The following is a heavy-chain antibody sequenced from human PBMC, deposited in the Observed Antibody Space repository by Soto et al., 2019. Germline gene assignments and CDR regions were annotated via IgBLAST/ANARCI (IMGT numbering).Heavy chain of an antibody. CDR3: ARQTDSSDFDY. D-gene: IGHD6-25*01. V-gene: IGHV4-39*01. CDR2: IYYSGST. J-gene: IGHJ4*02. CDR1: GGTISSSSYY. Sequence: SETLSLTCTVSGGTISSSSYYWGWIRQPPGKGLEWIGSIYYSGSTYYNPSLKSRVTISVDTSKDQFSLKLSSVTAADTAVYYCARQTDSSDFDYWGQGTLVTVSS.